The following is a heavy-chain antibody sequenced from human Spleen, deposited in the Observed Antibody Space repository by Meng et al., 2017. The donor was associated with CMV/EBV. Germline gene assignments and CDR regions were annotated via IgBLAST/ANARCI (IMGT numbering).Heavy chain of an antibody. Sequence: GESLKISCAASGFTFSSYTMNWVRQAPGKGLEWVSSISGSSSYIYYADSVKGRFTISRDNAKNSLYLQMNSLRAEDTAVYYCARGLDYWGQGTLVTVSS. CDR2: ISGSSSYI. V-gene: IGHV3-21*01. CDR1: GFTFSSYT. J-gene: IGHJ4*02. CDR3: ARGLDY.